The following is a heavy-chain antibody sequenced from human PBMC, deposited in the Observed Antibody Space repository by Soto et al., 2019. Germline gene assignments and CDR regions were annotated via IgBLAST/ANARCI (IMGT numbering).Heavy chain of an antibody. CDR2: IYYSGST. J-gene: IGHJ4*02. Sequence: SETLSLTCTVSGGSISSYYWIWIRQPPGKGLEWIGYIYYSGSTNYNPSLKSRVTISVDTSKNQFSLKLSSVTAADTAVYYCARRQSSGWYWGPFDYWGQGTLVTVSS. D-gene: IGHD6-19*01. V-gene: IGHV4-59*08. CDR3: ARRQSSGWYWGPFDY. CDR1: GGSISSYY.